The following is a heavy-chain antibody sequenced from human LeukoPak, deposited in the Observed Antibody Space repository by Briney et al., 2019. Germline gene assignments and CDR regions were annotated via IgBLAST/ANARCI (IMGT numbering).Heavy chain of an antibody. J-gene: IGHJ4*02. CDR3: ARDLMAIFGVVIMRYFDY. Sequence: SQTLSLTCAISGDSVSSNSAAWNWIRQSPSRGLEWLGRTYYRSKWYNDYAVSVKRRITINPDTSKNQFSLQLNSVTPEDTAVYYCARDLMAIFGVVIMRYFDYWGQGTLVTVSS. V-gene: IGHV6-1*01. CDR2: TYYRSKWYN. D-gene: IGHD3-3*01. CDR1: GDSVSSNSAA.